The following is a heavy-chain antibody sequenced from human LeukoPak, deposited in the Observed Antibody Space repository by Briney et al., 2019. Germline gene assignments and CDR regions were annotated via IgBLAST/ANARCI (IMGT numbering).Heavy chain of an antibody. V-gene: IGHV3-53*01. CDR3: ARSGEMATIMGD. CDR1: GFTVSSNY. J-gene: IGHJ4*02. CDR2: IYSGGST. Sequence: GGSLRLSCAASGFTVSSNYMSWVRQAPGKGLEWVSVIYSGGSTYYADSVEGRFTISRDNSKNTLSLQMNSLRAEDTAVYYCARSGEMATIMGDWGQGTLVTVSS. D-gene: IGHD5-24*01.